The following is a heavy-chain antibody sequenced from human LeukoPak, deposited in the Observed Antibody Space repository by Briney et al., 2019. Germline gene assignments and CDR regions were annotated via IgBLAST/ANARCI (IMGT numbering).Heavy chain of an antibody. CDR1: GFTFSSYS. J-gene: IGHJ6*03. D-gene: IGHD2-2*01. Sequence: PGGSLGLSCAASGFTFSSYSMNWVRQAPGKGLEWVSYISSSSSTIYYADSVKGRFTISRDNAKNSLYLQMNSLRAEDTAVYYCARDLPYCSSTSCYIYYYYYMDVWGKGTTVTVSS. V-gene: IGHV3-48*01. CDR2: ISSSSSTI. CDR3: ARDLPYCSSTSCYIYYYYYMDV.